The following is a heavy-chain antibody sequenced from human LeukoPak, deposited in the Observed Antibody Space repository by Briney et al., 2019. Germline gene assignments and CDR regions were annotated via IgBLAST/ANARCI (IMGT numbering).Heavy chain of an antibody. CDR1: GFTFSPYA. Sequence: GGSLRLSCAASGFTFSPYAMHWVRQAPGKGLEWVAVISHDGSNKYYADSVKGRFTISRDNSKNTLYLQMNNLRPEDSAVFYCATLHVRWGQGTLVTVSS. D-gene: IGHD6-6*01. V-gene: IGHV3-30-3*01. CDR2: ISHDGSNK. CDR3: ATLHVR. J-gene: IGHJ4*02.